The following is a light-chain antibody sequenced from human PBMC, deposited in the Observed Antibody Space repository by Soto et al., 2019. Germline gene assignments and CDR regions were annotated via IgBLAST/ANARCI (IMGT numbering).Light chain of an antibody. CDR2: KIS. CDR3: MQATQAKT. CDR1: QSLVHNDGNTY. V-gene: IGKV2-24*01. Sequence: DIVLTQTPLSSPVTLGQPASISCRSSQSLVHNDGNTYLNWLHQRPGQPPRPLIYKISNRISGVPDRFSGSGAGTDFTLKISEVKAEDVGVYYCMQATQAKTFGQGTKLEIK. J-gene: IGKJ2*01.